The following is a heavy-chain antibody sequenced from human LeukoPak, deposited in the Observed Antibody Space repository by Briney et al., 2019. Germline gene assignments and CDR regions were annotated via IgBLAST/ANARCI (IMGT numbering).Heavy chain of an antibody. J-gene: IGHJ4*02. CDR2: IHTSGST. D-gene: IGHD6-19*01. CDR3: ARGGAGPTPPFFDY. V-gene: IGHV4-39*07. Sequence: SETLSLTCTVSGGSISSSSYYWGWIRQPPGKGLEWIGRIHTSGSTNYNPSLKSRVTILVDTSKNQFSLKLSSVTAADTAVYYCARGGAGPTPPFFDYWGQGTLVTVSS. CDR1: GGSISSSSYY.